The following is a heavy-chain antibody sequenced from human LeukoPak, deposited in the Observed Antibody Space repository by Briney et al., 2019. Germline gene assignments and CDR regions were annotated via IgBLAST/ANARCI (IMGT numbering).Heavy chain of an antibody. CDR1: GFTFSSYGM. D-gene: IGHD3-16*01. CDR3: TRGGTDALTY. J-gene: IGHJ4*02. Sequence: GSLRLSCAASGFTFSSYGMSWVRQPPGKGLEWIGEVYHTGDTNYNPSLKSRITISVDKTKNQFSLKLTSVTAADTAMYYCTRGGTDALTYWGQGTLVTVSS. V-gene: IGHV4-4*02. CDR2: VYHTGDT.